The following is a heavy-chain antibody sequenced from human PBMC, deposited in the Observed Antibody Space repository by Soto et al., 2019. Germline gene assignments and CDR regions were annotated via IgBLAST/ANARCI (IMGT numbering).Heavy chain of an antibody. D-gene: IGHD6-19*01. V-gene: IGHV4-34*01. CDR1: GGPIRGYC. CDR2: INNSGST. CDR3: ARVAAVAGHFEY. Sequence: SDTLSLTCTVSGGPIRGYCWTWIRQPPGKGLEWIGEINNSGSTNYNPSLKSRVTISVDTSKNQFSLKLSSVTAADTAVYYCARVAAVAGHFEYWGQGTLVPVS. J-gene: IGHJ4*02.